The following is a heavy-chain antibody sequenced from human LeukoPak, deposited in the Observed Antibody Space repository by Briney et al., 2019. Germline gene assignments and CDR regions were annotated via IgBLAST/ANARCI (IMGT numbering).Heavy chain of an antibody. CDR2: ISAYNGNT. Sequence: ASVKVSCKASGYTFTSYGISWVRQAPGQGLEWMGWISAYNGNTNYAQKLQGRVTMTTDTSTSTAYMELRSLRSDDPAVYYCARALYCSGGSCYPVSVGDIWGQGTMVTVSS. J-gene: IGHJ3*02. V-gene: IGHV1-18*01. CDR1: GYTFTSYG. CDR3: ARALYCSGGSCYPVSVGDI. D-gene: IGHD2-15*01.